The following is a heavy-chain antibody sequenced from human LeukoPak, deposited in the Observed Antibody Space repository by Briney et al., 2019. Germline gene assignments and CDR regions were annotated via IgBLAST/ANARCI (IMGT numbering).Heavy chain of an antibody. Sequence: GASVKVSCKASGGTFSSYAISWVRQAPGQGLEWMGGIIPIFGTANYAQKFQGRVTITADESTSTAYMELSSLRSEDTAVYYCARLLAYCGGDCLNWFDPWGQGTLVTVSS. D-gene: IGHD2-21*02. J-gene: IGHJ5*02. V-gene: IGHV1-69*13. CDR3: ARLLAYCGGDCLNWFDP. CDR1: GGTFSSYA. CDR2: IIPIFGTA.